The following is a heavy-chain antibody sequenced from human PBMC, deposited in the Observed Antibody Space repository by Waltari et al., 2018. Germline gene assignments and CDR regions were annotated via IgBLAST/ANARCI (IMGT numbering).Heavy chain of an antibody. CDR1: GYSISRGYF. V-gene: IGHV4-38-2*01. Sequence: QVPLQESGPGLVKPSETLSLTCAVSGYSISRGYFWAWIRQPPGKGLEWIGSLHHSGSTDYNPSLRSRVTISVDTSKNQFSLKLSSVTAADTAVHYCARAVRCSGGSCESHYMDVWGKGTTVTVSS. D-gene: IGHD2-15*01. J-gene: IGHJ6*03. CDR2: LHHSGST. CDR3: ARAVRCSGGSCESHYMDV.